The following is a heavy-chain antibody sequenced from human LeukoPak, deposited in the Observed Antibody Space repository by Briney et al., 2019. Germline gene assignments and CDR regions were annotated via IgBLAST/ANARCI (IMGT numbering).Heavy chain of an antibody. D-gene: IGHD3-16*02. V-gene: IGHV4-31*03. Sequence: PSETLSLTCTVSGGSIRSGDYYWSWIRQHPGKGLEWIGYISYSGSTYYNPSLKSRLTISVDRSKNQFSLRLSSVTAADTAVYYYATSPAGLSDFDYWGQGTLVTVSS. CDR2: ISYSGST. J-gene: IGHJ4*02. CDR1: GGSIRSGDYY. CDR3: ATSPAGLSDFDY.